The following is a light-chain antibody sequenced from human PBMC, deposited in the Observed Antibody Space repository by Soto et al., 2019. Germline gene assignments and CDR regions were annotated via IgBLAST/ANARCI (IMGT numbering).Light chain of an antibody. CDR3: QQYGSSLIT. CDR1: QSLNRD. V-gene: IGKV3-15*01. Sequence: IVMTQSPATLSMSPGERATLSCRASQSLNRDLAWYQQKPGQSPRLLIFGASIRATGIPARFSGSGSGTEFTLTISRLEPEDFAVYYCQQYGSSLITFGQGTRLEIK. CDR2: GAS. J-gene: IGKJ5*01.